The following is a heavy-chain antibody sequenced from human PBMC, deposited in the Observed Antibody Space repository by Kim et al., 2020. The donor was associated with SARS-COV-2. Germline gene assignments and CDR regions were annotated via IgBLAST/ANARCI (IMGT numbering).Heavy chain of an antibody. Sequence: SAKGRITITRDNYKNTLYLQMKSLRAEDTAVYYCATDPGRYSSSWTDFDYWGQGTLVTVSS. D-gene: IGHD6-13*01. J-gene: IGHJ4*02. V-gene: IGHV3-30*02. CDR3: ATDPGRYSSSWTDFDY.